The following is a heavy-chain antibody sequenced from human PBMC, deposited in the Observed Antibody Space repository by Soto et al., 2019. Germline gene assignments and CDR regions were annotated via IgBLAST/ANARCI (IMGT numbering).Heavy chain of an antibody. CDR2: ISYDGSNK. CDR3: AKAGPYDSSGYRPYYFDY. V-gene: IGHV3-30*18. CDR1: GFTFSSYG. D-gene: IGHD3-22*01. J-gene: IGHJ4*02. Sequence: SRRLSCAASGFTFSSYGMHWLRQAPGKGLEWVAVISYDGSNKYYADSVKRRFTISRDNSKNTLYLQMNSLRAEDTAVYYCAKAGPYDSSGYRPYYFDYWGQGTLVTVSS.